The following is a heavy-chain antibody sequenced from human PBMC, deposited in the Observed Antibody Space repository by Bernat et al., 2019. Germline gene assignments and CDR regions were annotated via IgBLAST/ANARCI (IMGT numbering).Heavy chain of an antibody. D-gene: IGHD3-22*01. CDR2: ISGSGGST. V-gene: IGHV3-23*04. CDR3: AKVQTYYYDSSGYYYSEYFQH. Sequence: VQLVESGGGVVQPGRSLRLSCAASGFTFSSYAMSWVRQAPGKGLEWVSAISGSGGSTYYADSVKGRFTISRDNSKNTLYLQMNSLRAEDTAVYYCAKVQTYYYDSSGYYYSEYFQHWGQGTLVTVSS. J-gene: IGHJ1*01. CDR1: GFTFSSYA.